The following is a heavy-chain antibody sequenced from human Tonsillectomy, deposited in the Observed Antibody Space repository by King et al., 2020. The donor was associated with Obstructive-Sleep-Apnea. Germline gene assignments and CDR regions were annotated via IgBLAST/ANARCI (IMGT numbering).Heavy chain of an antibody. D-gene: IGHD5-18*01. J-gene: IGHJ4*02. V-gene: IGHV3-49*03. CDR1: GFTFDDYA. Sequence: VQLVESGGDLVQPGRSLRLSCTTSGFTFDDYAMSWFRQAPGKGLEWVGFIRSKAYGGTTDYAASVKVRFTISRDDSKSIAYLHMNSLKTEDTAVYYCTRDSGYSYGLGDDFDYWGQGTLVTVSS. CDR3: TRDSGYSYGLGDDFDY. CDR2: IRSKAYGGTT.